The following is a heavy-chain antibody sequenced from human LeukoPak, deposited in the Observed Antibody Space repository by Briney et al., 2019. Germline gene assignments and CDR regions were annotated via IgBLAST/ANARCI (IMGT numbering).Heavy chain of an antibody. CDR1: GGSFSGYY. J-gene: IGHJ4*02. CDR3: ARALIWQQLSYFDY. CDR2: INHSGST. Sequence: SETLSLTCAVYGGSFSGYYWSWIRQPPGKGLEWIGEINHSGSTNYNPSLKSRVTISVDTSKNQFSLKLSSVTAADTAVYYCARALIWQQLSYFDYWGQGTLVTVSS. V-gene: IGHV4-34*01. D-gene: IGHD6-13*01.